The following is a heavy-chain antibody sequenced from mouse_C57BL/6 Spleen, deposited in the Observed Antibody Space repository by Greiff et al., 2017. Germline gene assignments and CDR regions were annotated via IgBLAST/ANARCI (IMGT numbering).Heavy chain of an antibody. CDR1: GYTFTSYW. Sequence: QVQLQQPGAELVKPGASVKMSCKASGYTFTSYWITWVKQRPGQGLEWIGDIYPGSGSTNYNEKFKSKATLTVDTSSSTAYMQLSSLTSEDSAVYYCARGRTAQAFFDYWGQGTTLTVSS. CDR2: IYPGSGST. CDR3: ARGRTAQAFFDY. V-gene: IGHV1-55*01. J-gene: IGHJ2*01. D-gene: IGHD3-2*02.